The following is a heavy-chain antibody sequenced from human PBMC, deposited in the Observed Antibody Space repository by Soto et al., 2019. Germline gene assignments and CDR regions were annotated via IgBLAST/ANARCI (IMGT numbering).Heavy chain of an antibody. CDR3: ARVYGRPLLNWFDP. V-gene: IGHV4-31*03. J-gene: IGHJ5*02. Sequence: SETLSLTCTVSGCSISSGGYYWSWIRQPPGKGLEWIGYTYYSGSTYYNPSLKSRVTISVDTSKNQFSLKLSSVTAADTAVYYCARVYGRPLLNWFDPWGQGTLVTVSS. CDR2: TYYSGST. CDR1: GCSISSGGYY. D-gene: IGHD4-17*01.